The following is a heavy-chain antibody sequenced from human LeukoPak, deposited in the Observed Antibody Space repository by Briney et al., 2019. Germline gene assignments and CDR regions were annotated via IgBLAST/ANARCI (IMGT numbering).Heavy chain of an antibody. D-gene: IGHD5-12*01. V-gene: IGHV3-7*01. CDR1: GFSFSSYW. CDR3: ARFEATTYYMDV. CDR2: IQHDGSEQ. J-gene: IGHJ6*03. Sequence: GGSLRLSCAASGFSFSSYWMSWVRQAPGKGLEWVANIQHDGSEQYYVDSVKGRFTISRDNTKKSLFLQINSLRAEDTAVYYCARFEATTYYMDVWGKGTTVTVSS.